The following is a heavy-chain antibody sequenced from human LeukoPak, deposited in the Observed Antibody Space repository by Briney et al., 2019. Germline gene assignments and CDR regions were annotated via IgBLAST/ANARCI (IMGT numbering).Heavy chain of an antibody. CDR2: ISSSSATI. V-gene: IGHV3-48*04. CDR3: ARGRDLFDS. Sequence: QPGRSLRLSCVASGFTFNTYSMNWFRQAPGKGLEWISYISSSSATIYYADSVKGRFTISRDNAKNSLYLQMNSLRAEDTAVYYCARGRDLFDSWGQGTLVIVSS. CDR1: GFTFNTYS. J-gene: IGHJ4*02.